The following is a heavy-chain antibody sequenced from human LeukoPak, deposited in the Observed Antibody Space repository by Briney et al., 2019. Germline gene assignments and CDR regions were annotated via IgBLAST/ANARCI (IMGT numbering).Heavy chain of an antibody. CDR2: SYYSGST. CDR1: GGSISSGGYY. CDR3: ARDLGGGSWYLGYYYGMDV. Sequence: SETLSLTCTVSGGSISSGGYYWSWIRQHPGKGLEWIGYSYYSGSTYYNPSLKSRVTISVDTSKNQFSLKLSSVTAADTAVYYCARDLGGGSWYLGYYYGMDVWGQGTTVTVSS. D-gene: IGHD6-13*01. J-gene: IGHJ6*02. V-gene: IGHV4-31*03.